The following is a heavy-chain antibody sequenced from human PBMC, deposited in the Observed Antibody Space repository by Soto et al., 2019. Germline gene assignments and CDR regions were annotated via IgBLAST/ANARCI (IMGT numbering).Heavy chain of an antibody. V-gene: IGHV1-69*06. CDR2: IIPIFGTA. CDR1: GGTFSSYA. Sequence: ASVKVSCKASGGTFSSYAISWVRQAPGQGLEWMGGIIPIFGTANYAQKFQGRVTITADKSTSTAYMELSSLRSEDTAVYYCARVLPGHYYDSSGYYGYWGQGTLVTVSS. J-gene: IGHJ4*02. D-gene: IGHD3-22*01. CDR3: ARVLPGHYYDSSGYYGY.